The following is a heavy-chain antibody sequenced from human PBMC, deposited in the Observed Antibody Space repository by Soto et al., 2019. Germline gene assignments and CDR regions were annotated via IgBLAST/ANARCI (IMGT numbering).Heavy chain of an antibody. J-gene: IGHJ6*02. CDR2: ISYDGSNK. Sequence: GGSLRLSCAASGFTFSSYGMHWVRQAPGKGLEWVAVISYDGSNKYYADSVKGRFTISRDNSKNTLYLQMNSLRAEDTAVYYCAKDRPELLIAAAGIDYYYGMDVWGQGTTVTVSS. V-gene: IGHV3-30*18. D-gene: IGHD6-13*01. CDR1: GFTFSSYG. CDR3: AKDRPELLIAAAGIDYYYGMDV.